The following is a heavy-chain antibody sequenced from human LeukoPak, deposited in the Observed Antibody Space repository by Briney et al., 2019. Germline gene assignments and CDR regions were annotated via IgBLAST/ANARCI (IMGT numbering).Heavy chain of an antibody. CDR1: GFTFSSYA. J-gene: IGHJ3*02. V-gene: IGHV3-23*01. Sequence: GGSLRLSCAASGFTFSSYAMSWVRQAPGKGLEWVSAISGSGGSTYYADSVKGRFTISRDNSKNTLYLQMNSLRAEDTALYYCARDPGSGSPWGAFDIWGQGTMVTVSS. CDR3: ARDPGSGSPWGAFDI. D-gene: IGHD3-10*01. CDR2: ISGSGGST.